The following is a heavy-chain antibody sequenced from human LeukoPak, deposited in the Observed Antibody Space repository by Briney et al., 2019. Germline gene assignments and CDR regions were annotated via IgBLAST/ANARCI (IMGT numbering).Heavy chain of an antibody. CDR2: ISSSSSFI. CDR3: AKDRATFMVRGVMDY. CDR1: GFTLNTYT. V-gene: IGHV3-21*04. D-gene: IGHD3-10*01. J-gene: IGHJ4*02. Sequence: GGSLRLSCAAFGFTLNTYTMNWVRQAPGKGLEWVSSISSSSSFISYAGSVKGRFTISRDNARNSLYLQMNSLRAEDTAVYYCAKDRATFMVRGVMDYWGQGTLVTVSS.